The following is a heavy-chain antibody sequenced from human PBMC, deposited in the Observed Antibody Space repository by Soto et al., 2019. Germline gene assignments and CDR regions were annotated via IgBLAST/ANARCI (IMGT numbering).Heavy chain of an antibody. V-gene: IGHV3-15*07. D-gene: IGHD5-18*01. CDR2: IKSKTDGGTT. CDR3: TTDPLQLWFEVDI. J-gene: IGHJ3*02. Sequence: GGSLRLSCAASGFTFSNAWMNWVRQAPGKGLEWVGRIKSKTDGGTTDYAAPVKGRFTISRDDSKNTLYLQMNSLKTEDTAVYYCTTDPLQLWFEVDIWGQGTMVTVSS. CDR1: GFTFSNAW.